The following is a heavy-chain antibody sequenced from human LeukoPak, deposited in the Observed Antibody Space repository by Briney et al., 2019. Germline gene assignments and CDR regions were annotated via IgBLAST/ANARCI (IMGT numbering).Heavy chain of an antibody. CDR1: GFTFSSYA. D-gene: IGHD3-10*01. CDR3: ARESTMVRGVTGY. V-gene: IGHV3-23*01. CDR2: ISGSGGST. J-gene: IGHJ4*02. Sequence: QPGGSLRLSCAASGFTFSSYAMSWVRQAPGKGLEWVSAISGSGGSTYYADSVKGRFAISRDNAKNSLYLQMNSLRAEDTAVYYCARESTMVRGVTGYWGQGTLVTVSS.